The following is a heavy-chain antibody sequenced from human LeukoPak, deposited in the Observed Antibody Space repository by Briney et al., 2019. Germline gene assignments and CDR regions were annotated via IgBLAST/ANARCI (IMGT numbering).Heavy chain of an antibody. CDR1: GFIFRNYG. J-gene: IGHJ4*02. CDR3: AKELLWFGELLFELDY. V-gene: IGHV3-30*02. CDR2: IWYGGSNK. D-gene: IGHD3-10*01. Sequence: GGSLRLSCAGSGFIFRNYGMHWVRQAPDKGLEWVAVIWYGGSNKYYADSVKGRFTISRDNSKNTLYLQMNSLRAEDTAVYYCAKELLWFGELLFELDYWGQGTLVTVSS.